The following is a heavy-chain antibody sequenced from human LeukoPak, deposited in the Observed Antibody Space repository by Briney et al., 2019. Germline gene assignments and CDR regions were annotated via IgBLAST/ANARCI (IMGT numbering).Heavy chain of an antibody. V-gene: IGHV1-18*01. Sequence: ASVKVSCKASGYTFTSYGISWVRRAPGQGLEWMRWISAYNGNTNYAQKLQGRVTMTTDASTSTAYMELRSLRSDDTAVYYCARTVTGYSYGEIDYWGQGTLVTVSS. CDR3: ARTVTGYSYGEIDY. CDR1: GYTFTSYG. J-gene: IGHJ4*02. CDR2: ISAYNGNT. D-gene: IGHD5-18*01.